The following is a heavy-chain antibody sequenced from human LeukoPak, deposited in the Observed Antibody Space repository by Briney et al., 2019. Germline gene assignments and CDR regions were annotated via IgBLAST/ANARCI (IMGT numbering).Heavy chain of an antibody. J-gene: IGHJ4*02. CDR1: GDSMSSSNW. D-gene: IGHD5-12*01. Sequence: SETLSLTCAVSGDSMSSSNWWSWVRQPPGKGLEWIGEIYHTGNTNYSPSLKGRVTISADKSKNQFSLNVTSVTAADTAVYYCVRGGGSEVCDYWGQGALVTVSS. CDR3: VRGGGSEVCDY. V-gene: IGHV4-4*02. CDR2: IYHTGNT.